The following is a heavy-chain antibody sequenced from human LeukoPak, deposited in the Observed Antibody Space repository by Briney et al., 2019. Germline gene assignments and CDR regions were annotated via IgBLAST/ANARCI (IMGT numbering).Heavy chain of an antibody. J-gene: IGHJ6*03. V-gene: IGHV1-2*02. CDR2: INPNSGGT. CDR3: AREYHPWRPYYYMDV. D-gene: IGHD2-2*01. Sequence: ASVKVSCKASGYTFTGYYMHWVRQAPGQGLEWMGWINPNSGGTNYAQKFQGRVTMTRDTSISTAYMELSRLRSDDTAVYYCAREYHPWRPYYYMDVWGKGTTVAVSS. CDR1: GYTFTGYY.